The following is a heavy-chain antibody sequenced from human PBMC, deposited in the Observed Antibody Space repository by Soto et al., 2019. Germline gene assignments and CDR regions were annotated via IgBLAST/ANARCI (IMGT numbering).Heavy chain of an antibody. CDR2: INANSGGT. CDR1: GYTFTGYY. V-gene: IGHV1-2*02. CDR3: ARTNRGYYYDSSGIHY. D-gene: IGHD3-22*01. Sequence: SVKVSFKASGYTFTGYYMNWVRQAPGQGLEWMGWINANSGGTNYAQKFQGRVTMTRDTSISTAYMELSRLRSDDTAVYYCARTNRGYYYDSSGIHYWGQGTLVAVYS. J-gene: IGHJ4*02.